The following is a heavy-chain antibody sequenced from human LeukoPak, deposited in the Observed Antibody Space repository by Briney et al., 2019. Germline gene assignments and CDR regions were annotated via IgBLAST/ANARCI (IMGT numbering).Heavy chain of an antibody. CDR3: ARRGGIIRGVASYYYMDV. Sequence: GGSLRLSCAASGFTFSNYWMIWVRQAPGKGLEWVANIKQDGSEKYYVDSVKGRFTISRDNAKNSLYLQMNSLRAEDTAVYYCARRGGIIRGVASYYYMDVWGKGTTVTISS. CDR1: GFTFSNYW. V-gene: IGHV3-7*01. J-gene: IGHJ6*03. D-gene: IGHD3-10*01. CDR2: IKQDGSEK.